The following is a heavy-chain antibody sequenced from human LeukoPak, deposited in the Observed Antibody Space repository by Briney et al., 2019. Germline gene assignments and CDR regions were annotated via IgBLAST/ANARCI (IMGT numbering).Heavy chain of an antibody. CDR1: GYTFTGYY. Sequence: ASVKVSCKASGYTFTGYYLHWMRQAPGQGLEWMGWINPNSGDTNYAQKFQGRVTMTRDTSISTAYMELSRLRSDDTAVYYCARVTAARPSNPLDYWGQGTLVTVSS. CDR3: ARVTAARPSNPLDY. J-gene: IGHJ4*02. CDR2: INPNSGDT. D-gene: IGHD6-13*01. V-gene: IGHV1-2*02.